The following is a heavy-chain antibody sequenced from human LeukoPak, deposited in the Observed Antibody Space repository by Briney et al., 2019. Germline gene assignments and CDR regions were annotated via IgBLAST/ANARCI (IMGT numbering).Heavy chain of an antibody. CDR2: SYHSGST. D-gene: IGHD3-10*01. J-gene: IGHJ4*02. CDR3: ARERRGPTYFDC. Sequence: SGTLSLTCTVSGGSFSSNSYYWGWIRQPPGKGLEWIGYSYHSGSTNYNPSLKSRVTISVDTSKNQFSLRLSSVTAADTAVYYCARERRGPTYFDCWGQGTLVTVSS. V-gene: IGHV4-61*01. CDR1: GGSFSSNSYY.